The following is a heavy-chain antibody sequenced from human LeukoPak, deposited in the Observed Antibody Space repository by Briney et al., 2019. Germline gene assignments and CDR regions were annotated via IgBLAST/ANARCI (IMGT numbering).Heavy chain of an antibody. Sequence: SETLSLTCTVSGGSISCSSYYWGWIRQPPGKGLEWIGSIYYSGSTYYNPSLKSRVTISVDTSKNQFSLKLSSVTAADTAVYYCARVGREWELPDYWGQGTLVTVSS. CDR2: IYYSGST. J-gene: IGHJ4*02. CDR1: GGSISCSSYY. D-gene: IGHD1-26*01. V-gene: IGHV4-39*07. CDR3: ARVGREWELPDY.